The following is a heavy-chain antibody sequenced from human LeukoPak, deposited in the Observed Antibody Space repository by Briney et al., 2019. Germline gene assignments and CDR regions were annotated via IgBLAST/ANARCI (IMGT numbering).Heavy chain of an antibody. D-gene: IGHD1-7*01. V-gene: IGHV1-46*01. Sequence: GASVKVSCKASGYTFTSYYMHWVRQAPGQGLEWMGIINPSGGSASYAQKFQGRVTMTRDTSTSTVYMELSSLRSEDTAVYYCARVWVIGGTARAEKYFDSWGQGTLVTVSS. J-gene: IGHJ4*02. CDR2: INPSGGSA. CDR1: GYTFTSYY. CDR3: ARVWVIGGTARAEKYFDS.